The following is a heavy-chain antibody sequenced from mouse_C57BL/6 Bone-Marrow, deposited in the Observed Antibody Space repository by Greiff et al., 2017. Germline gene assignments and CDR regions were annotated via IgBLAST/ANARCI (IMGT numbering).Heavy chain of an antibody. CDR1: GYTFTSYD. J-gene: IGHJ1*03. V-gene: IGHV1-85*01. CDR3: ARLEFDGSSGDLYFDV. Sequence: QVQLPQSGPELVKPGASVKLSCTASGYTFTSYDINWVKQRPGQGLEWIGWMYPRDGSTKYNAKFKGKAPLTVDTSSSTAYMELHSLTSEDSAVYFCARLEFDGSSGDLYFDVWGTGTTVTVSS. CDR2: MYPRDGST. D-gene: IGHD1-1*01.